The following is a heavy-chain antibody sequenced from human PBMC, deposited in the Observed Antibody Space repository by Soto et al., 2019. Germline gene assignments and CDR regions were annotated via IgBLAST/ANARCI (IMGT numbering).Heavy chain of an antibody. CDR2: IDYSGNT. D-gene: IGHD2-8*02. CDR1: GGSFSDYSHF. Sequence: SETLSLTCAVYGGSFSDYSHFWGWIRQPPGKGLEWIGEIDYSGNTNYNPSLKSRVTIALDTYKNQFSLKVNSVTAADTAVYYCARDKITGLFDYWGQGTLVT. V-gene: IGHV4-34*01. CDR3: ARDKITGLFDY. J-gene: IGHJ4*02.